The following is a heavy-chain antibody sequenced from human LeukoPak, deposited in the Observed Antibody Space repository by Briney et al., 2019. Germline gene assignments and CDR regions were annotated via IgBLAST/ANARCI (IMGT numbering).Heavy chain of an antibody. V-gene: IGHV3-48*01. CDR1: GFTFSSYS. D-gene: IGHD3-22*01. J-gene: IGHJ4*02. Sequence: GGSLRLSCEASGFTFSSYSMNWVRQAPGKGLEWVSYISSSSSTKKYVDSVKGRFTISRDNAKNSLYLQMNTLRAEDTAVYYCARDRHKYNYDSGGYPPYWGQGTLVTVSS. CDR2: ISSSSSTK. CDR3: ARDRHKYNYDSGGYPPY.